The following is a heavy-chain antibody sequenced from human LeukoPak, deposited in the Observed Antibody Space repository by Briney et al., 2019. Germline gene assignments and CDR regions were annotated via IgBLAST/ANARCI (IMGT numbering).Heavy chain of an antibody. Sequence: SVKVSCKASGGTFSSYAISWVRQAPGQGLEWMGGIIPIFGTANYAQKLQGRVTMTTDTSTSTAYMELRSLRSDDTAVYYCATTYYYGSGSYFLEENDAFDIWGQGTMVTVSS. V-gene: IGHV1-69*05. D-gene: IGHD3-10*01. CDR3: ATTYYYGSGSYFLEENDAFDI. CDR1: GGTFSSYA. CDR2: IIPIFGTA. J-gene: IGHJ3*02.